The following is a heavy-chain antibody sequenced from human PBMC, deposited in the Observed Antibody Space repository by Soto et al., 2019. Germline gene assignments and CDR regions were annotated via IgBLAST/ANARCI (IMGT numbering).Heavy chain of an antibody. Sequence: EVQLVESGGGLVQPGGSLRLSCAASGFTCSDHYMDWVRQAPGKGLEWVGRTRNQANRCTTEYAASVKGRFTISRDDSKNSLYLQMNRLKTEDTAVYYCAREATVTTSYWYFDLWGRGTLVTVSS. CDR1: GFTCSDHY. D-gene: IGHD4-17*01. CDR2: TRNQANRCTT. J-gene: IGHJ2*01. V-gene: IGHV3-72*01. CDR3: AREATVTTSYWYFDL.